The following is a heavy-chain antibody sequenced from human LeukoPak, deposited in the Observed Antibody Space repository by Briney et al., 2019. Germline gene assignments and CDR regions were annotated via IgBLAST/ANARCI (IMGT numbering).Heavy chain of an antibody. V-gene: IGHV3-7*01. J-gene: IGHJ4*02. CDR1: GFTFSSYR. D-gene: IGHD6-13*01. CDR3: ARFSIAAAGTLFDY. CDR2: IKQDGSEK. Sequence: GGSLRLSCAASGFTFSSYRMSWVRQAPGKGLEWVANIKQDGSEKYYVDSVKGRFTISRDNAKNSLYLQMNSLRAEDTAVYYCARFSIAAAGTLFDYWGQGTLVTVSS.